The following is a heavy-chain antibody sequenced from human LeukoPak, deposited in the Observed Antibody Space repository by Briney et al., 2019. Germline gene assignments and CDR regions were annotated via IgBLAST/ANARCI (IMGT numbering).Heavy chain of an antibody. J-gene: IGHJ4*02. CDR2: IGTAGDT. CDR3: ARDNGYSYGYQLDY. Sequence: GGSVRHSCAASGFTFSSYEMHWVRQSTGKGLEWVSAIGTAGDTYYPGSVKGRFTISRENAKNSLYLQMNGLRAGDTAVYYCARDNGYSYGYQLDYWGQGTPVTVSS. CDR1: GFTFSSYE. V-gene: IGHV3-13*01. D-gene: IGHD5-18*01.